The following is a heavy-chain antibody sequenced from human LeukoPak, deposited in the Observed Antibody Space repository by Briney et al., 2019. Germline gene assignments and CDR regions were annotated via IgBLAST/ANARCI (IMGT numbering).Heavy chain of an antibody. D-gene: IGHD3-22*01. V-gene: IGHV3-30-3*01. Sequence: GGSLRLSCAASGFTFSSYAMHWVRQAPGKGLEWVAVISYDGSNKYYADPVKGRFTISRDNSKNTLYLQMNSLRAEDTAVYYCARAMTYLDYWGQGTLVTVSS. CDR2: ISYDGSNK. CDR1: GFTFSSYA. CDR3: ARAMTYLDY. J-gene: IGHJ4*02.